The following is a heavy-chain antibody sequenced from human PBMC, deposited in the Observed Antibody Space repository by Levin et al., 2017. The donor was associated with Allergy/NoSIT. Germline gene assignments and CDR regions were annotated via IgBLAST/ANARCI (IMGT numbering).Heavy chain of an antibody. Sequence: GESLKISCAASGFTFSRHWMSWVRQAPGKGLEWVASLNQDGSVKYHVDSVKGRFTISSDNAENSLYLQMSSLTLEDTAVYYCARLMGTSTIYDYWGQGTLVTFSS. CDR1: GFTFSRHW. CDR3: ARLMGTSTIYDY. D-gene: IGHD7-27*01. V-gene: IGHV3-7*01. J-gene: IGHJ4*02. CDR2: LNQDGSVK.